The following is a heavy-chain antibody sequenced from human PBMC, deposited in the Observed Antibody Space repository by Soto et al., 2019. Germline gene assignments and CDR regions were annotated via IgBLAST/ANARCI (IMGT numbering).Heavy chain of an antibody. V-gene: IGHV3-11*06. D-gene: IGHD1-1*01. CDR2: VSSNSRYT. CDR3: ARGDASRYLFDY. CDR1: GLSFSGYY. J-gene: IGHJ4*02. Sequence: PVGSLRLSCAASGLSFSGYYMSWVRQAPGKGLECISYVSSNSRYTNYADSVKGRFTISRDNAKNSLYLQMNSLRAEDTAMYYCARGDASRYLFDYWGQGTLVTVSS.